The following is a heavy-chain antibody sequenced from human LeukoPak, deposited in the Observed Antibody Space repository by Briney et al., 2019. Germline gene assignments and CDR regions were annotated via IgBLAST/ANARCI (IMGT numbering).Heavy chain of an antibody. CDR1: GFTFSSYA. J-gene: IGHJ6*02. CDR2: ISISGGST. D-gene: IGHD1-14*01. V-gene: IGHV3-23*01. Sequence: PGGSLRLSCAASGFTFSSYAMTWVRQAPGKGLEWVSGISISGGSTYYADSVKGRFSISRDNSKNTLYLQMNSLRAEDTAVYYCTKPSGSTDYYYGMDVWGQGTTVTVSS. CDR3: TKPSGSTDYYYGMDV.